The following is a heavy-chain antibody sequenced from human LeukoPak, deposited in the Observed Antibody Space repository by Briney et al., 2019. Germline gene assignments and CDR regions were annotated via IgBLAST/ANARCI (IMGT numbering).Heavy chain of an antibody. CDR3: ARVRVYDYVWGSYRYFDY. J-gene: IGHJ4*02. V-gene: IGHV1-18*04. D-gene: IGHD3-16*02. CDR1: GYAFTSYG. Sequence: ASVKVSCKASGYAFTSYGIRWVRQAPGQGLEWMGWISAYNGNTNYAQKLQGRVTMTTDTSTSTAYMELRSLRSDDTAVYYCARVRVYDYVWGSYRYFDYWGQGTLVTVSS. CDR2: ISAYNGNT.